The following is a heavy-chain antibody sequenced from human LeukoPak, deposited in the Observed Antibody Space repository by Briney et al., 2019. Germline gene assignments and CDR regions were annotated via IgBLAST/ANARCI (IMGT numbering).Heavy chain of an antibody. CDR2: ISWNSGSI. CDR3: AKDRCTNGVCYDGMDV. D-gene: IGHD2-8*01. CDR1: GFTFDDYA. J-gene: IGHJ6*02. V-gene: IGHV3-9*01. Sequence: GGSLRLSCAASGFTFDDYAMHWVRQAPGKGLEWVSGISWNSGSIGYADSVKGRFTISRDNAKNSLYLQMNSLRAEDTALCYCAKDRCTNGVCYDGMDVWGQGTTVTVSS.